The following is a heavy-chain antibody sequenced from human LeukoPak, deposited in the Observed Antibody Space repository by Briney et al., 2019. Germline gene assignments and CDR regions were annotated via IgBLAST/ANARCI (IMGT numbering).Heavy chain of an antibody. D-gene: IGHD2-2*02. CDR3: ARAGVVVVPAAIPRYNWNYLPSRGLDP. V-gene: IGHV3-30-3*01. CDR2: ISYDGSNK. Sequence: GGSLRLSCAASGFTFSSYAMHWVRQAPGKGLEWVAVISYDGSNKYYADSVKGRFTISRDNSKNTLYLQMNSLRAEDTAVYYCARAGVVVVPAAIPRYNWNYLPSRGLDPWGQGTLVTVSS. CDR1: GFTFSSYA. J-gene: IGHJ5*02.